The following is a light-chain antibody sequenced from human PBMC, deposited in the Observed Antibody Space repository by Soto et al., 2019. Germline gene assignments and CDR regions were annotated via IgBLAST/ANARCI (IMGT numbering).Light chain of an antibody. CDR3: CSYAGSYTWV. Sequence: QSALTQPRSVSGSPGQSVTTSCTGTSSDVGGYNYVSWYQQHPGKAPKLMIYDVSKRPSGVPDRFSGSKSGNTASLTISGLQAEDGADYYCCSYAGSYTWVFGGGTKVTVL. J-gene: IGLJ2*01. CDR2: DVS. V-gene: IGLV2-11*01. CDR1: SSDVGGYNY.